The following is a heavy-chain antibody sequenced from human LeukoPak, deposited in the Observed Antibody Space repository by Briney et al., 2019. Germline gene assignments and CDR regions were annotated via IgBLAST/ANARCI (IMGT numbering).Heavy chain of an antibody. V-gene: IGHV1-69*05. CDR1: GGTFSSYA. CDR2: IIPIFGTA. D-gene: IGHD3-10*01. Sequence: SVKVSCKASGGTFSSYAISWVRQAPGQGLEWMGRIIPIFGTANYAQKFQGRVTITTDESTSTAYMELSSLRSEDTAVYYCARDRYYYGSGIGYYMDVWGKGTTVTVS. CDR3: ARDRYYYGSGIGYYMDV. J-gene: IGHJ6*03.